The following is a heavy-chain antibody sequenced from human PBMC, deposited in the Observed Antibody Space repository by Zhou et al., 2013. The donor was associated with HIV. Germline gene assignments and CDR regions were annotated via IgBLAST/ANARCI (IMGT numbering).Heavy chain of an antibody. D-gene: IGHD2-15*01. J-gene: IGHJ6*03. CDR3: ARDLGGYCSGGICYSYYYYMDV. V-gene: IGHV1-69*05. Sequence: QVQLVQSGAEVKKPGSSVKVSCKTSGGTFSSYAISWVRQAPGQGLEWMGGIIPILGTANYAQKFQGRVTINTDESTSTAYMELSSLRSEDTAVYYCARDLGGYCSGGICYSYYYYMDVWGKGTTVTVSS. CDR1: GGTFSSYA. CDR2: IIPILGTA.